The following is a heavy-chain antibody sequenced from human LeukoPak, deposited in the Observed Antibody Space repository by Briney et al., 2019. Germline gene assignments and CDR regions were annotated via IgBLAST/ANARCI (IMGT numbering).Heavy chain of an antibody. CDR2: ISSGGRTI. CDR1: GFNFRSYS. J-gene: IGHJ4*02. V-gene: IGHV3-48*04. D-gene: IGHD6-13*01. CDR3: ARSGYSSSWYMF. Sequence: PGGSLRLSCAASGFNFRSYSMNWVRQAPGKGLEWVSSISSGGRTIYYADSVKGRFTISRDNAKNSLYLQMNSLRAEDTAFYYCARSGYSSSWYMFWGQGSLVTVSS.